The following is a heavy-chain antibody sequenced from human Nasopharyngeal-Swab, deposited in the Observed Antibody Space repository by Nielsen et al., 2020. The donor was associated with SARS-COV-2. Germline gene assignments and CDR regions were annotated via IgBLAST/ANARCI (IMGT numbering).Heavy chain of an antibody. CDR1: GFTFGDYA. Sequence: GGSLRLSCTASGFTFGDYAMSWVRQAPGKGLEWVGFLRSKAYGGTTDYAASVKGRFTISRDDSKSIAYLQMNSLKTEDTAVYYCTRDDFWSGYYNYWGQGTLVTVSS. CDR2: LRSKAYGGTT. V-gene: IGHV3-49*04. CDR3: TRDDFWSGYYNY. D-gene: IGHD3-3*01. J-gene: IGHJ4*02.